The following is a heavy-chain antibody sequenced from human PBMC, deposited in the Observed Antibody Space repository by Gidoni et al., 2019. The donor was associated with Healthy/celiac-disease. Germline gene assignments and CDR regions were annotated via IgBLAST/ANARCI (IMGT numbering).Heavy chain of an antibody. CDR2: IYYSGST. D-gene: IGHD2-2*01. CDR3: ARAGTVVVPAAHRVYYYYYGMDV. V-gene: IGHV4-59*01. J-gene: IGHJ6*02. Sequence: QVQLQESGPGLVKPSETLSLTCTVSGGSISSYYWRWIRQPPGKGLEWIGYIYYSGSTNYNPSLKSRVTISVDTSKNQFSLKLSSVTAADTAVYYCARAGTVVVPAAHRVYYYYYGMDVWGQGTTVTVSS. CDR1: GGSISSYY.